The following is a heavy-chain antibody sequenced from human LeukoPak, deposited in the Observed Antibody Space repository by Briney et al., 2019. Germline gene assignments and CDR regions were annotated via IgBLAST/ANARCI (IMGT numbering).Heavy chain of an antibody. J-gene: IGHJ4*02. CDR2: IYTSGST. CDR1: GGSISSGSYY. D-gene: IGHD2-15*01. Sequence: SETLSLTCTVSGGSISSGSYYWSWIRQPAGKGLEWIGRIYTSGSTNYNPSLKSRVTISVDTSKNQFSLKLSSVTAADTAVYYCARDSTTYCSGGSCYSFHGYWGQGTLVTVSS. CDR3: ARDSTTYCSGGSCYSFHGY. V-gene: IGHV4-61*02.